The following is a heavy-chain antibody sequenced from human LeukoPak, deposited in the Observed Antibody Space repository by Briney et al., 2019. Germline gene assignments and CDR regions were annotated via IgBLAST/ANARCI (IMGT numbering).Heavy chain of an antibody. Sequence: PGGSLRLSCAASGFTFSSYSMNWVRQAPGKGLEWVSSISSSSSYIYYADSVKGRFTISRDNAKNSLYLQMNSLRAEDTAVYYCARAYSSSWYLLDYWGQGTLVTVSS. CDR2: ISSSSSYI. CDR1: GFTFSSYS. D-gene: IGHD6-13*01. CDR3: ARAYSSSWYLLDY. V-gene: IGHV3-21*01. J-gene: IGHJ4*02.